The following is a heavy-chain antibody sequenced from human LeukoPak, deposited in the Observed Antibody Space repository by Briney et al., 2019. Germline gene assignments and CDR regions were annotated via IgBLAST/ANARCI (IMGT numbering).Heavy chain of an antibody. CDR1: GFTFSSFS. V-gene: IGHV3-48*04. D-gene: IGHD4-17*01. Sequence: GGSLRLSCAASGFTFSSFSMNWVRQAPGKGLEWISYITSSSSSTYYADSVKGRFTISRDNAKNSLYLQMNSLRAEDTAVYYCARVIGSYGDSDYWGQGTLVTVSS. J-gene: IGHJ4*02. CDR3: ARVIGSYGDSDY. CDR2: ITSSSSST.